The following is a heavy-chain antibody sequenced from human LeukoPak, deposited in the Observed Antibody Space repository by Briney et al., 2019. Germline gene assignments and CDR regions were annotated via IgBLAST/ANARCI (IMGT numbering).Heavy chain of an antibody. D-gene: IGHD3-22*01. CDR2: IYHSGST. Sequence: SETLSLTCAVYNGSFSGYYWSWIRQPPGKGLEWIGEIYHSGSTNYNPSLKSRVTISVDTSKNQFSLKLTSVTAADTAVYYCARDGGYDSSGYPREDAFDIWGQGTMITVSS. CDR1: NGSFSGYY. CDR3: ARDGGYDSSGYPREDAFDI. J-gene: IGHJ3*02. V-gene: IGHV4-34*01.